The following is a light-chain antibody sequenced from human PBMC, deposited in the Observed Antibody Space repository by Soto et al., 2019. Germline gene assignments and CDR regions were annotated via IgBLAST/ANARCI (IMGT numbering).Light chain of an antibody. V-gene: IGKV1-5*01. CDR2: DAS. CDR3: QQYNSSPCT. J-gene: IGKJ2*02. CDR1: QSISSW. Sequence: DLPMTQSPSTLSASVGDRVTITCRASQSISSWLAWYQQKPGKAPKLLIYDASSLESGVPSRFSGSGSGTEFTLTISSLQPDDFATYYCQQYNSSPCTFGQGTKLEIK.